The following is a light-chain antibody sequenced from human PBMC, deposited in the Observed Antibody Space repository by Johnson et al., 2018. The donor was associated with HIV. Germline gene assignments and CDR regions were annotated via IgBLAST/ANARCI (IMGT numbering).Light chain of an antibody. Sequence: QSVLTQPPSVSAAPGQKVTISCSGSSSNIGNNYVSWYQQLPGTAPKLLIYENNKRPSGIPDRFSGSKSGTSATLGITGLQTGDEADYYCATWDTSLSSGGVFGPGPKVTVL. CDR1: SSNIGNNY. V-gene: IGLV1-51*02. J-gene: IGLJ1*01. CDR2: ENN. CDR3: ATWDTSLSSGGV.